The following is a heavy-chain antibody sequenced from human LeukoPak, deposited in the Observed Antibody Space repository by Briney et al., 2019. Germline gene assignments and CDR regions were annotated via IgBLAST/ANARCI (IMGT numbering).Heavy chain of an antibody. D-gene: IGHD3-22*01. CDR3: ARVNYYDSSGYYYFDY. V-gene: IGHV1-69*13. CDR2: IIPIFGTA. J-gene: IGHJ4*02. Sequence: SVKVSCKASGYTFTSFDISWVRQAPGQGLEWMGGIIPIFGTANYAQKFQGRVTITADESTSTAYMELSSLRSEDTAVYYCARVNYYDSSGYYYFDYWGQGTLVTVSS. CDR1: GYTFTSFD.